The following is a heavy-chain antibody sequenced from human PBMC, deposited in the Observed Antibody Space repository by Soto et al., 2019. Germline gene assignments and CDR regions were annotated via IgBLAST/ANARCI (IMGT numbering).Heavy chain of an antibody. V-gene: IGHV1-69*01. CDR2: IIPIFGTA. CDR1: GGTFSSYA. Sequence: QVQLVQSGAEVKKPGSSVKVSCKASGGTFSSYAISWVRQAPGQGLEWMGGIIPIFGTANYAQKFQGRVTITADESTSTAYMELSSLRSEDTAVYYCARRGDQKEWEPYPFAYWGQGTLVTVSS. J-gene: IGHJ4*02. D-gene: IGHD1-26*01. CDR3: ARRGDQKEWEPYPFAY.